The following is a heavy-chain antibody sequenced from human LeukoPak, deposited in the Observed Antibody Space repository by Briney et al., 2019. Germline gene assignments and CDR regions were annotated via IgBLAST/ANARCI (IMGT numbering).Heavy chain of an antibody. CDR3: ARVQWELRGVGSYFEY. CDR2: IKQDGSEK. J-gene: IGHJ4*02. D-gene: IGHD1-26*01. V-gene: IGHV3-7*01. CDR1: GFTFSSYW. Sequence: GGSLRLSCVVSGFTFSSYWMSWVRQAPGKGLEWVANIKQDGSEKYYVDSVKGRFTMCRDNAKNSLYLQMNSLRAEDTAVYYCARVQWELRGVGSYFEYWGQGALVTVSS.